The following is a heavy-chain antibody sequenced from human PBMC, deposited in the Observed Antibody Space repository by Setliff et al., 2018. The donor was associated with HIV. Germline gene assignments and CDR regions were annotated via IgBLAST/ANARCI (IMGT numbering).Heavy chain of an antibody. CDR3: ARVYYYGSPHMDV. J-gene: IGHJ6*03. V-gene: IGHV4-31*03. Sequence: SETLSLTCTVSGGSISSGSYYWSWIRQPAGKGLEWIGYIYYSGRTYYNPSLKSRVTISVDTSKNQFSLKLSSVTAADTAVYYWARVYYYGSPHMDVWGKGTTVTVSS. CDR2: IYYSGRT. D-gene: IGHD3-10*01. CDR1: GGSISSGSYY.